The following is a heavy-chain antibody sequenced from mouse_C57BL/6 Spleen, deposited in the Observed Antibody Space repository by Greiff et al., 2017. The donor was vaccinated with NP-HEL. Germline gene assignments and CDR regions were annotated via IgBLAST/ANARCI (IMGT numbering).Heavy chain of an antibody. V-gene: IGHV1-26*01. CDR1: GYTFTDYY. CDR3: ARDYGNYGAWFAY. D-gene: IGHD2-1*01. CDR2: INPNNGGT. Sequence: VQLQQSGPELVKPGASVKISCKASGYTFTDYYMNWVKQSHGKSLEWIGDINPNNGGTSYNQKFKGKATLTVDKSSSTAYMELRSLTSEDSAVYYCARDYGNYGAWFAYWGQGTLVTVSA. J-gene: IGHJ3*01.